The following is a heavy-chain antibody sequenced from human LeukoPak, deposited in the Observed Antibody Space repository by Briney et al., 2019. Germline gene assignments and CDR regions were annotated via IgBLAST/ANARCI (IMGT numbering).Heavy chain of an antibody. CDR1: GGSISSYY. Sequence: SETLSLTCTVSGGSISSYYWSWIRQPPGKGLEWIGYIYYSGSTNYNPSLKSRVTISVDTSKNQFSLKLSSVTAADTAVYYCTRHILWFGELSPNYYYYGMDVWGQGTTVTVSS. CDR2: IYYSGST. V-gene: IGHV4-59*08. J-gene: IGHJ6*02. D-gene: IGHD3-10*01. CDR3: TRHILWFGELSPNYYYYGMDV.